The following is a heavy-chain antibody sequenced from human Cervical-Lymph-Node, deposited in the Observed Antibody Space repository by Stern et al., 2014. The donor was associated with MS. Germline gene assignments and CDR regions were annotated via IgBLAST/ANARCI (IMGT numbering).Heavy chain of an antibody. CDR2: MSNDGSKK. CDR3: AKICSSTTSNGVDY. D-gene: IGHD2-2*01. J-gene: IGHJ4*02. Sequence: QVQLVESGGGVVQPGRSLRLSCAASGFTFRTYGMHWVRQAPGKGVEWVAIMSNDGSKKYYAAPVKGRFTISRDNPKNTLYLQMNTLRPEDTAVYYCAKICSSTTSNGVDYWGQGTLVIVSS. CDR1: GFTFRTYG. V-gene: IGHV3-30*18.